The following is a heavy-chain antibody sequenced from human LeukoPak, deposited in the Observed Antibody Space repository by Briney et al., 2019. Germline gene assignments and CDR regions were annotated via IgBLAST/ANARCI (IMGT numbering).Heavy chain of an antibody. D-gene: IGHD3-10*01. J-gene: IGHJ6*03. CDR3: AKGGRDTMVRGVIGYMDV. CDR2: ISGSGGST. Sequence: GGSLRLSCAASGFTFSSYAMSWVRQAPGKGLEWVSAISGSGGSTYYADSVKGRFTISRDNSKNTLYLQMNSLRAEDTAVYYCAKGGRDTMVRGVIGYMDVWGKGTTVTISS. V-gene: IGHV3-23*01. CDR1: GFTFSSYA.